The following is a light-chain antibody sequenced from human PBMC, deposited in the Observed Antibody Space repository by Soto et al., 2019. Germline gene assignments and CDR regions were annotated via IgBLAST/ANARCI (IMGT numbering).Light chain of an antibody. CDR1: QTVSSN. CDR3: QQYNNWPPSMYT. Sequence: EIVMTQSPATLSVSPGERVTLSCRASQTVSSNLAWYQQKPGQAPRLLIYGASTRATGIPARFSGSGSGTEFTLTISSLQSEDFAVYYCQQYNNWPPSMYTFGHGTKLDIK. V-gene: IGKV3-15*01. J-gene: IGKJ2*01. CDR2: GAS.